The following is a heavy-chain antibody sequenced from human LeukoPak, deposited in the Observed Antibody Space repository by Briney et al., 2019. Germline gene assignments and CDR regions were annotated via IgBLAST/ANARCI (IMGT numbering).Heavy chain of an antibody. CDR1: GYTFTGYY. D-gene: IGHD3-22*01. J-gene: IGHJ3*02. Sequence: GSVKVSCKASGYTFTGYYMHWVRQAPGQGLEWMGIINPSGGSTSYAQKFQGRVTMTRDMSTSTVYMELSSLRSEDTAVYYCARAPVEMIVVVGDAFDIWGQGTMVTVSS. CDR2: INPSGGST. CDR3: ARAPVEMIVVVGDAFDI. V-gene: IGHV1-46*01.